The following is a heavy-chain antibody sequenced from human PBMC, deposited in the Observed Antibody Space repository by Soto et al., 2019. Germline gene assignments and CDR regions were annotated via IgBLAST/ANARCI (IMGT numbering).Heavy chain of an antibody. CDR2: IDPSDSQT. V-gene: IGHV5-10-1*01. CDR3: ARQIYDSDTGPNFQYSFDS. D-gene: IGHD3-22*01. CDR1: GYSFAGYW. Sequence: GESLKISCKGSGYSFAGYWITWVREKPGKGLEWMGRIDPSDSQTYYSPSFRGHVTISVTKSITTVFLQWSSLRASDTAMYYCARQIYDSDTGPNFQYSFDSWGQGTPVTVSS. J-gene: IGHJ4*02.